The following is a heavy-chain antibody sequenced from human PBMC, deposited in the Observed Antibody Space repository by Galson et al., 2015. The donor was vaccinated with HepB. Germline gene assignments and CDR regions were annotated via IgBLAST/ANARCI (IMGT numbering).Heavy chain of an antibody. CDR2: ISYDGGNK. D-gene: IGHD3-10*01. J-gene: IGHJ3*02. V-gene: IGHV3-30*04. CDR1: GFTFSSYA. CDR3: ASSMVRGGIDAFDI. Sequence: SLRLSCAASGFTFSSYAMHWVRQAPGKGLEWVAVISYDGGNKYYADSVKGRFTISRDNSKNTLYLQMNSLRAEDTAVYYCASSMVRGGIDAFDIWGQGTMVTVSS.